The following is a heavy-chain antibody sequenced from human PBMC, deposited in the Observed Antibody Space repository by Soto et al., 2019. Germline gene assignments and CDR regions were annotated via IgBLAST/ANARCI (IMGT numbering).Heavy chain of an antibody. CDR1: VYKVSRYR. V-gene: IGHV5-51*01. CDR2: IYPGDSDT. Sequence: RQAEKISCEGRVYKVSRYRSASVRQMQGKGLEWMGIIYPGDSDTRYSPSFQGQVTISADKSISTAYLQWSSLKASDTAMYYCARHDDYYGSGGFLAMDVWGEAITVTVSS. D-gene: IGHD3-10*01. J-gene: IGHJ6*02. CDR3: ARHDDYYGSGGFLAMDV.